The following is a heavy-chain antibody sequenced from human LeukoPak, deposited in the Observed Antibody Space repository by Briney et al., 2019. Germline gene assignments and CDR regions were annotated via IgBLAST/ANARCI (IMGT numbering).Heavy chain of an antibody. CDR2: IFPSGGEI. CDR3: AKPYGSGSYNY. D-gene: IGHD3-10*01. J-gene: IGHJ4*02. V-gene: IGHV3-23*01. CDR1: GFTFSTFA. Sequence: GGSLRLSCAASGFTFSTFAMIWVRQPPGKGLEWVSSIFPSGGEIHYADSVRGRFTISRDNSKSTLSLQMNSLRAEDTAVYYCAKPYGSGSYNYWGQGTLVTVSS.